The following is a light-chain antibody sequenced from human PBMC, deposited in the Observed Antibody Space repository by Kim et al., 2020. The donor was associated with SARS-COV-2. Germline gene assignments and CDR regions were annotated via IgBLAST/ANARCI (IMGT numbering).Light chain of an antibody. CDR2: AVS. V-gene: IGLV2-18*02. J-gene: IGLJ2*01. CDR1: SGNVGSYNR. Sequence: GQSVTISCTGTSGNVGSYNRVSSYQQPPGTAPKLIIYAVSDRPSGVPIRFSGSKSGNTASLTISWLQTEDEADYYCSTYTSSSTLIFGGGTQLTVL. CDR3: STYTSSSTLI.